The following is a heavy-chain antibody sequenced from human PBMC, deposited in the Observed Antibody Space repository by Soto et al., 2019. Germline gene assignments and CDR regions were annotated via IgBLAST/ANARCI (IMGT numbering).Heavy chain of an antibody. CDR1: GFTFSSYS. J-gene: IGHJ6*02. Sequence: EVQLVESGGGLVKPGGSLRLSCAASGFTFSSYSMNWVRQAPGKGLEWVSSISSSSSYIYYADSVKGRFTISRDNAKTSLYLQMNSRRSDDTAVYYWARGGYDWNYRGGGYGMDVWGQGTTVTVSS. V-gene: IGHV3-21*04. D-gene: IGHD1-7*01. CDR2: ISSSSSYI. CDR3: ARGGYDWNYRGGGYGMDV.